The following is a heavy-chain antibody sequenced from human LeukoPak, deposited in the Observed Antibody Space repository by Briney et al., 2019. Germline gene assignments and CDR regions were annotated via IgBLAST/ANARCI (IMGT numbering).Heavy chain of an antibody. D-gene: IGHD1-26*01. CDR2: ISGSGGST. CDR1: GFTFSSYA. Sequence: PGGSLRLSCAASGFTFSSYAMSWVRQPPGKGLEWVSAISGSGGSTYYADSVKGRFTISRDNSKNTLYLQMNSLRAEDTAVYYCAKDQAGGSYYGEFDYWGQGTLVTVSS. V-gene: IGHV3-23*01. J-gene: IGHJ4*02. CDR3: AKDQAGGSYYGEFDY.